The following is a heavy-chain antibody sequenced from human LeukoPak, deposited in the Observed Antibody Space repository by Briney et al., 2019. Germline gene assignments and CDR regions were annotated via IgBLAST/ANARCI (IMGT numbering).Heavy chain of an antibody. CDR2: IYPDDSDT. D-gene: IGHD1-26*01. Sequence: GESLKISCKASGYSFTNYWNGWVRQMPGKGLEWMGVIYPDDSDTRYSPSFQGQVTISADKSISTAYLQWSSLKASDTAVYYCARTPYSGTYTNFDFWGQGTLVTVSS. J-gene: IGHJ4*02. V-gene: IGHV5-51*01. CDR3: ARTPYSGTYTNFDF. CDR1: GYSFTNYW.